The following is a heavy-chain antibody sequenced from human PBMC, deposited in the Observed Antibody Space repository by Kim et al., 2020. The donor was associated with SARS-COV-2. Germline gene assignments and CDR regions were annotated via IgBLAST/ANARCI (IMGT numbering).Heavy chain of an antibody. Sequence: SQTLSLTCAISGDSVSSNSAAWNWIRQSPSRGLEWLGRTYYRSKWYNDYAVSVKSRITINPDTSKNQFSLQLNSVTPEDTAVYYCARDMGYDSSGYYRYYYYYGMDVWGQGTTVTVSS. CDR3: ARDMGYDSSGYYRYYYYYGMDV. D-gene: IGHD3-22*01. V-gene: IGHV6-1*01. CDR1: GDSVSSNSAA. CDR2: TYYRSKWYN. J-gene: IGHJ6*02.